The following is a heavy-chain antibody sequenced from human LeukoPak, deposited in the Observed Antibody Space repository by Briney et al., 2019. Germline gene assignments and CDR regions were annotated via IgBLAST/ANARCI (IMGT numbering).Heavy chain of an antibody. CDR1: GGTFSSYA. CDR3: ARGDILTGSRFDP. J-gene: IGHJ5*02. CDR2: IIPIFGTA. Sequence: SVKVSCKASGGTFSSYAISWVRQAPGQGLEWMGGIIPIFGTANYAQTFQGRVTITTDESTSTAYMELSSLRSEDTAVYYCARGDILTGSRFDPWGQGTLVTVSS. D-gene: IGHD3-9*01. V-gene: IGHV1-69*05.